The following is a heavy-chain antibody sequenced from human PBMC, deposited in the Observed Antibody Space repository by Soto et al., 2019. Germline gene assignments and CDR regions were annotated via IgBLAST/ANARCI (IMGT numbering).Heavy chain of an antibody. Sequence: QVQLVESGGGVVQPGRSLRLSCAASGFIFSTYGMHWVRQAPGKGLEWLSVISYDGNNKYYADSVKGRFTISRDNSKNALWLQMDSLRTEATAVYYCAKDLLLATITTVGAWGQGTLVTVSS. CDR1: GFIFSTYG. D-gene: IGHD5-12*01. CDR3: AKDLLLATITTVGA. CDR2: ISYDGNNK. V-gene: IGHV3-30*18. J-gene: IGHJ5*02.